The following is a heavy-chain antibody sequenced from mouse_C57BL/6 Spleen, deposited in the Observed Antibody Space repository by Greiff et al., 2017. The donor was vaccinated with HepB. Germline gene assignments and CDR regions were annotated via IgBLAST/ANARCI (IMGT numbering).Heavy chain of an antibody. CDR3: ARSVHHYYGSSYGGYFDV. D-gene: IGHD1-1*01. J-gene: IGHJ1*03. CDR1: GYTFTSYW. V-gene: IGHV1-50*01. CDR2: IDPSDSYT. Sequence: QVQLQQPGAELVKPGASVKLSCKASGYTFTSYWMQWVKQRPGQGLEWIGEIDPSDSYTNYNQKFKGKATLTVDTSSSTAYMQLSSLTSEDSAVYYCARSVHHYYGSSYGGYFDVWGTGTTVTVSS.